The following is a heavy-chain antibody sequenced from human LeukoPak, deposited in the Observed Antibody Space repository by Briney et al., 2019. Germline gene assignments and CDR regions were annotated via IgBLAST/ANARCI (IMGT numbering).Heavy chain of an antibody. Sequence: PGGSLRLSCAASGFTVSSNYMSWVRQAPGKGLEWVSAIYSGGSTYYADSVKGRFTISRDNSKNTLYIQMNSLRAEDTAVYYCARDPGGPHTVKWDAFDIWGQGTMVTVSS. D-gene: IGHD2-2*02. V-gene: IGHV3-53*01. CDR1: GFTVSSNY. CDR2: IYSGGST. CDR3: ARDPGGPHTVKWDAFDI. J-gene: IGHJ3*02.